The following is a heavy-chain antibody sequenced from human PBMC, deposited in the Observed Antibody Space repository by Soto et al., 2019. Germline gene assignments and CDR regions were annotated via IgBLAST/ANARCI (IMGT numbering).Heavy chain of an antibody. D-gene: IGHD3-22*01. CDR3: ARGGYYDSSGSRNYHYYGMNV. V-gene: IGHV1-18*01. CDR1: GYTFSSYG. J-gene: IGHJ6*02. CDR2: ISPYNDDT. Sequence: ASVKVSCKASGYTFSSYGIGWVRQAPGQGFEWLGWISPYNDDTQYAQKIQGRVFMTTDTSTKTAYLDLRNLRSDDTAVYYCARGGYYDSSGSRNYHYYGMNVWGQGITVTVSS.